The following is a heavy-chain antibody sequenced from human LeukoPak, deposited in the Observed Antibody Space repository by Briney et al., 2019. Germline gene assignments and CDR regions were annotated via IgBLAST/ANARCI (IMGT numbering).Heavy chain of an antibody. CDR1: GGTFSSYA. D-gene: IGHD3-16*01. Sequence: SVKVSCKASGGTFSSYAISWVRQAPGQGLEWMGRIIPIFGTANYAQKFQGRVTITTDEYTSTAYMELSSLRSEDTAVYYCAREPRSRFGGAFDYWGQGTLVTVSS. CDR3: AREPRSRFGGAFDY. CDR2: IIPIFGTA. V-gene: IGHV1-69*05. J-gene: IGHJ4*02.